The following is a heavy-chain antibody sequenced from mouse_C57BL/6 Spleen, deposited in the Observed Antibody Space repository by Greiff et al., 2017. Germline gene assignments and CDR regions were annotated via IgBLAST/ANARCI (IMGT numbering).Heavy chain of an antibody. J-gene: IGHJ3*01. Sequence: EVQVVESGAELVRPGASVKLSCTASGFNIKDDYMHWVKQRPEQGLEWIGWIDPENGDTEYASKFQGKATITADTSSNTAYLQLSSLTSEDTAVYYCTSDYYGSSPFAYWGQGTLVTVSA. CDR2: IDPENGDT. D-gene: IGHD1-1*01. CDR1: GFNIKDDY. V-gene: IGHV14-4*01. CDR3: TSDYYGSSPFAY.